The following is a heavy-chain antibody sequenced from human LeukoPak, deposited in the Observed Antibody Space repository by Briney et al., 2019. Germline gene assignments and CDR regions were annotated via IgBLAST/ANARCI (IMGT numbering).Heavy chain of an antibody. Sequence: SETLSLTCTVSGGSISSSSYYWGWIRQPPGKGLEWIGSIYYSGGTYYNPSLKSRVTISVDTSKNQFSLKLSSVTAADTAVYYCARLMGYYRPVGGWGQGTLVTVSS. CDR1: GGSISSSSYY. V-gene: IGHV4-39*01. CDR3: ARLMGYYRPVGG. D-gene: IGHD2-15*01. J-gene: IGHJ4*02. CDR2: IYYSGGT.